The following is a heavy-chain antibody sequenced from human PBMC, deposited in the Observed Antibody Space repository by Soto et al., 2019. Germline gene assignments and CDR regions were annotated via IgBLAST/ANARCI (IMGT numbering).Heavy chain of an antibody. CDR3: AENGSYDLVN. D-gene: IGHD3-16*01. CDR1: GGSVSMDNW. Sequence: PSETLSLTCCVSGGSVSMDNWWSWVRQPPGKGLEWIGEIHHSGSTNYSPSLKSRVTMSVDKSRNQFSLKLTSVTAADTAVYYCAENGSYDLVNWGQGTRVTVSS. CDR2: IHHSGST. V-gene: IGHV4-4*02. J-gene: IGHJ4*02.